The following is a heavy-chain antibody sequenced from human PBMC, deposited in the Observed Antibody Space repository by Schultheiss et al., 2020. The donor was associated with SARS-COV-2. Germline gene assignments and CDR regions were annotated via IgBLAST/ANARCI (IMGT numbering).Heavy chain of an antibody. CDR1: GFTFSSYA. D-gene: IGHD6-19*01. CDR3: AKAGWLVHSNFDY. Sequence: GESLKISCAASGFTFSSYAMHWVRQAPGKGLEWVAVISYDGSNKYYSDSVKGRFTISRDNSKNTLYLQMNSLRAEDTAVYYCAKAGWLVHSNFDYWGQGTLVTVSS. V-gene: IGHV3-30*01. J-gene: IGHJ4*02. CDR2: ISYDGSNK.